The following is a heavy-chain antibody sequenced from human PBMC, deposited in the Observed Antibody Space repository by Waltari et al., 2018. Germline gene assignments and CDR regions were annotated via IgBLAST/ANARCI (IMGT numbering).Heavy chain of an antibody. CDR2: IILLLNMA. J-gene: IGHJ6*03. CDR1: GGAFGNYA. V-gene: IGHV1-69*10. Sequence: QVQLVQSGAEVKKPGSSVKVSCKAAGGAFGNYAISWVRQAPGQGLEWMGGIILLLNMATYSQNFQGRVTVTADTSTSTAYMELGSLRSEDTAVYYCARVIITPDYHYYYMDVWGKGTTVTVSS. CDR3: ARVIITPDYHYYYMDV. D-gene: IGHD3-22*01.